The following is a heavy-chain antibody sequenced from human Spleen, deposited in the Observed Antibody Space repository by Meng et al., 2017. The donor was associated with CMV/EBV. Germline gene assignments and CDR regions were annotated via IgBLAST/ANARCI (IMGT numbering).Heavy chain of an antibody. CDR3: TIGNNNAYYH. CDR2: IRRKAYGGTT. CDR1: GFTFGDYD. Sequence: GGSLRLSCTTSGFTFGDYDMSWVRQAPEKGLEWVGFIRRKAYGGTTDYAASVKGRFTISRDDSKSIAYLQMNSLKIEDTAVYYCTIGNNNAYYHWGQGTLVTVSS. D-gene: IGHD3-16*01. V-gene: IGHV3-49*04. J-gene: IGHJ4*02.